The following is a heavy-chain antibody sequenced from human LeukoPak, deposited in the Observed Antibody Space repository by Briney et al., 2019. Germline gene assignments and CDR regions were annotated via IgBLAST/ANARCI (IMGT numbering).Heavy chain of an antibody. J-gene: IGHJ4*02. Sequence: SQTLSLTCTVSGGSISSGDYYWSWLRQPPGKGLEWIGYIYYSGSTYYSPSLKSRVTISVDTSKNQFSLKLSSVTAADTAVYYCAREVRGYSYGYFDYWGQGTLVTVSS. V-gene: IGHV4-30-4*01. CDR2: IYYSGST. CDR3: AREVRGYSYGYFDY. D-gene: IGHD5-18*01. CDR1: GGSISSGDYY.